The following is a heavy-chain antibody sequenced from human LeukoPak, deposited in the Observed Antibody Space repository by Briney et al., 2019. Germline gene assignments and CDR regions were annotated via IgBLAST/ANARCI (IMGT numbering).Heavy chain of an antibody. J-gene: IGHJ6*02. Sequence: SETLSLTCTVSGGSIGSSDYYWSWIRQPPGKGLEWIGYIFYSGTTHYNPSLRSRVTISVDTSKNQFSLKLSSVTAADTAVYYCARDSVAAIGTGYYYYGMDVWGQGTTVTVSS. CDR1: GGSIGSSDYY. D-gene: IGHD1-1*01. V-gene: IGHV4-30-4*01. CDR3: ARDSVAAIGTGYYYYGMDV. CDR2: IFYSGTT.